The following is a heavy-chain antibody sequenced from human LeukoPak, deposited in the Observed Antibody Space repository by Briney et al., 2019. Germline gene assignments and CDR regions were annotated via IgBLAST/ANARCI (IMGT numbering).Heavy chain of an antibody. Sequence: ASVKVSCKASGQSLTGYFIHWMRQAPGQGLEWVGRIDPNTGDTIYAQNFQGRVTVTSATSISTAYMELSRLTSDDTAVYFCARLGLHGSGTYYFFDYWGQGTLVTVSS. CDR3: ARLGLHGSGTYYFFDY. V-gene: IGHV1-2*06. D-gene: IGHD3-10*01. J-gene: IGHJ4*02. CDR1: GQSLTGYF. CDR2: IDPNTGDT.